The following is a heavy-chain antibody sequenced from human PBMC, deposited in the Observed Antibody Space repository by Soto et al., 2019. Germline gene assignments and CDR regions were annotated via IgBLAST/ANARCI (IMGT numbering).Heavy chain of an antibody. CDR3: AIRYCSSTSCYVSPYFDY. Sequence: QVQLVQSGAEVKKPGASVKVSCKASGYTFTSYAMHWVRQAPGQRLEWMGWINAGNGNTKYSQKFQGRVTITRDTSASTAYMDLSSLRSEDTAVYYCAIRYCSSTSCYVSPYFDYWGQGTLVTVSS. D-gene: IGHD2-2*01. CDR2: INAGNGNT. V-gene: IGHV1-3*01. CDR1: GYTFTSYA. J-gene: IGHJ4*02.